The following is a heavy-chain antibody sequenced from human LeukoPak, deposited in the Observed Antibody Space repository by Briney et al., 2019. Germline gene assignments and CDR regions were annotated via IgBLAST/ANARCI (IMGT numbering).Heavy chain of an antibody. CDR3: ARDLSAVCGSGSSDYYYYYGMDV. Sequence: GRSLRLSCAASGFTFSSYAMHWVRQAPGKGLEWVAVISYDGSNKYYADSVKGRFTISRDNSKNTLYLQMNSLRAEDTAVYYCARDLSAVCGSGSSDYYYYYGMDVWGKGTTVTVSS. CDR2: ISYDGSNK. J-gene: IGHJ6*04. CDR1: GFTFSSYA. V-gene: IGHV3-30*04. D-gene: IGHD3-10*01.